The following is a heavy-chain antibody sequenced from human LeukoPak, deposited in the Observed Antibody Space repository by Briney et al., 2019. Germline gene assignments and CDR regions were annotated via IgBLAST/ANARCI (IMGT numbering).Heavy chain of an antibody. CDR2: ISSSGSTI. D-gene: IGHD3-9*01. Sequence: PGGSLRLSCAASGFTFSSYEMNWVRQAPGKGLEWVSYISSSGSTIYYADSVKGRFTISRDNAKNSLYLQMNSLRAEDTAVYYCARDLRNYDISTGYYSQNAFDIWGQGTMVIVSS. V-gene: IGHV3-48*03. CDR3: ARDLRNYDISTGYYSQNAFDI. J-gene: IGHJ3*02. CDR1: GFTFSSYE.